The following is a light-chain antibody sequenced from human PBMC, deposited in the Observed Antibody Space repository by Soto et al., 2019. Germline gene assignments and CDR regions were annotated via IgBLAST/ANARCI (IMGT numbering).Light chain of an antibody. J-gene: IGLJ2*01. CDR1: SSDVGGYNY. CDR3: ISYAGSNKPA. V-gene: IGLV2-8*01. CDR2: DVN. Sequence: QSALTQPPSASGSPGQSVAISCSGTSSDVGGYNYVSWYQQHPGKAPKLMIYDVNNRPSGVPDRFSGSKSGNTASLTVSGLQAEDEADYYCISYAGSNKPAFGGGTKVTVL.